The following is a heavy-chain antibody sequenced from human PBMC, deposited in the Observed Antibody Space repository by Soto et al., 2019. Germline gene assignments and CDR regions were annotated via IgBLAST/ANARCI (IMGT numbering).Heavy chain of an antibody. D-gene: IGHD1-1*01. J-gene: IGHJ4*02. CDR3: ARLQLVQKVIDY. Sequence: PSETLSLTCTVSGDSISTYYWSWIRQPPGKGLQWIGYIFYSGGTAYNPSLKSRVTISLDMSKKQISLKLSSVTTADTATYFCARLQLVQKVIDYWGQGTLFTVSS. CDR2: IFYSGGT. CDR1: GDSISTYY. V-gene: IGHV4-59*01.